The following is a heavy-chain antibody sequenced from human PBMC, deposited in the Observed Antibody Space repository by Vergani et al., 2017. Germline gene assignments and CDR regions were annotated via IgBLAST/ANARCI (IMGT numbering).Heavy chain of an antibody. Sequence: QLQLQESGPGLVKPSETLSLTCTVSGGSISSSSYYWGWIRQPPGKGLEGIGSIYYSGSTYYNPSLKSRVPISVDTSKNQFSLQLSSVTAADTAVYYCARIDGSVSLWANYNWFDPWGQGTLVTVSS. V-gene: IGHV4-39*07. J-gene: IGHJ5*02. CDR1: GGSISSSSYY. CDR3: ARIDGSVSLWANYNWFDP. D-gene: IGHD3-10*01. CDR2: IYYSGST.